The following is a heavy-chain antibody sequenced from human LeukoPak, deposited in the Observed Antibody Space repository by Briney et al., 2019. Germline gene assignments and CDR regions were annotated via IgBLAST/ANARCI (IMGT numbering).Heavy chain of an antibody. CDR1: GYTFTGYY. CDR2: INPNSGGT. Sequence: ASVKVSCKASGYTFTGYYMHWVRQAPGQGLEWMGWINPNSGGTNYAQKLQGRVTMTTDTSTSTAYMELRSLRSDDTAVYYCARANISEYYDFWSGQLDYWGQGTLVTVSS. J-gene: IGHJ4*02. V-gene: IGHV1-2*02. D-gene: IGHD3-3*01. CDR3: ARANISEYYDFWSGQLDY.